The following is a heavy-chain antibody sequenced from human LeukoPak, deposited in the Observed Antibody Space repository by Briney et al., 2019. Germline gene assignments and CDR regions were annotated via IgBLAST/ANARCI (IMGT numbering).Heavy chain of an antibody. J-gene: IGHJ4*02. Sequence: GRSLRLSCAASGFTFSSYSMNWVRQAPGKGLEWVSSISSSSYIYYADSVKGRFTISRDNAKNSLYLQMNSLRAEDTAVYYCARAGILTRDYWGQGTLVTVSS. CDR1: GFTFSSYS. D-gene: IGHD3-9*01. CDR2: ISSSSYI. V-gene: IGHV3-21*01. CDR3: ARAGILTRDY.